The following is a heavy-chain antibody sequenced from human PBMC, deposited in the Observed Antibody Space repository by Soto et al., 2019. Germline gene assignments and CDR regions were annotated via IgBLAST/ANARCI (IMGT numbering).Heavy chain of an antibody. V-gene: IGHV3-23*01. D-gene: IGHD4-4*01. CDR3: ANLMTTVSPLSHPP. CDR2: ISGSGGST. Sequence: TGGSLRLSCAASGFTFSSYAMSWVRQAPGKGLEWVSAISGSGGSTYYADSVKGRFTISRDNSKNTLYLQMNSLGAEDTAVYYCANLMTTVSPLSHPPWGQGTLVTVSS. J-gene: IGHJ5*02. CDR1: GFTFSSYA.